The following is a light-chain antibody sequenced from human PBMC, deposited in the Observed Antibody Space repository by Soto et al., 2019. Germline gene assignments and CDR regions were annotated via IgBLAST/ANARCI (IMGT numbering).Light chain of an antibody. CDR1: SSDVGGFNL. CDR2: EAT. CDR3: NSYTTSSTLV. Sequence: QSALTQPASVSGSPGQSITISCTGTSSDVGGFNLVSWYQQHPGKDPKLIIYEATKRPSGVSNRFSGSKSGNTASMTISGLQAEDEADYYCNSYTTSSTLVFGGGTKLTVL. V-gene: IGLV2-14*02. J-gene: IGLJ2*01.